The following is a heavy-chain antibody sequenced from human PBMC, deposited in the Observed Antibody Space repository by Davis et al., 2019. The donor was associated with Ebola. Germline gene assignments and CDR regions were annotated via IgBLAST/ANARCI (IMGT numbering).Heavy chain of an antibody. J-gene: IGHJ6*04. D-gene: IGHD2/OR15-2a*01. CDR1: GGSISSSSYY. V-gene: IGHV4-39*07. CDR3: ARGDDYPFYMDV. CDR2: IYYSGST. Sequence: SETLSLTCTVSGGSISSSSYYWGWIRQPPGKGLEWIGSIYYSGSTNYNPSLKSRVTISVDTSKNHFSLKLSSVTAADTAVYYCARGDDYPFYMDVWGKGTTVTVSS.